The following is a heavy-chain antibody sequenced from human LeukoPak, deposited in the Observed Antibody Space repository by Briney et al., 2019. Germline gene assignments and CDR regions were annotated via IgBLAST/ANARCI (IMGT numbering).Heavy chain of an antibody. CDR1: GGTFSSYA. D-gene: IGHD6-19*01. CDR2: IIPIFGTA. CDR3: AREVEEYSSGPQVD. V-gene: IGHV1-69*01. J-gene: IGHJ4*02. Sequence: SVKVSCKASGGTFSSYAISWVRQAPGQGLEWMGGIIPIFGTANYAQKFQGRVTITADESTSTAYMELSSLRSEDTAVYYCAREVEEYSSGPQVDWGQGTLVTVSS.